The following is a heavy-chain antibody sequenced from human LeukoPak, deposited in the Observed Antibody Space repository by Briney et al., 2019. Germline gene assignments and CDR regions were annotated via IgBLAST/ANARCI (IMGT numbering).Heavy chain of an antibody. Sequence: NTSETLSLTCTVSGGSISSYYWSWIRQPPGKGLEWIGYIYYSGSTNYNPSLKSRVTISVDTSKNQFSLKLSSVTAADTAVYYCARRIAAAGTWWFDPWGQGTLVTVSS. CDR2: IYYSGST. D-gene: IGHD6-13*01. CDR1: GGSISSYY. V-gene: IGHV4-59*01. CDR3: ARRIAAAGTWWFDP. J-gene: IGHJ5*02.